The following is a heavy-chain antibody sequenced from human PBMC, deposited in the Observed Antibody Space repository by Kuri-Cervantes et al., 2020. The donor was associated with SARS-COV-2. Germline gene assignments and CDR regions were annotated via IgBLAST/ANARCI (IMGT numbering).Heavy chain of an antibody. CDR2: IYYSGST. Sequence: SETLSLTCTVSGGSVSSGSYYWSWIRQPPGKGLEWIGYIYYSGSTNYNPSLKSRVTISVDTSKNQFSLKLSSVTAADTAVYYCARASGGYGGDWSSWFDPWGQGTLVTVSS. CDR1: GGSVSSGSYY. D-gene: IGHD4-23*01. V-gene: IGHV4-61*01. CDR3: ARASGGYGGDWSSWFDP. J-gene: IGHJ5*02.